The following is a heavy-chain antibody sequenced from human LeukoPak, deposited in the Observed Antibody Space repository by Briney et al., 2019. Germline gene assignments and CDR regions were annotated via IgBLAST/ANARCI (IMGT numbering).Heavy chain of an antibody. Sequence: SETLSLTCAVYGGSFSGYYWSWIRQPPGKGLEWIGEINHSGSTNYNPSLKSRVTISVDTSKNQFSLKLSSVTAADTAVYYCARVGITIFGVAIPSWFDPWGQGTLVTVSS. CDR1: GGSFSGYY. D-gene: IGHD3-3*01. V-gene: IGHV4-34*01. CDR3: ARVGITIFGVAIPSWFDP. J-gene: IGHJ5*02. CDR2: INHSGST.